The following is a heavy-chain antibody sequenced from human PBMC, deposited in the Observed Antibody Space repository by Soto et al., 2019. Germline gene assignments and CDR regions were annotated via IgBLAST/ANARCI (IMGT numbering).Heavy chain of an antibody. CDR1: GFTFSSYA. CDR3: ARDSRYCSSTSCYFDYYGMDV. J-gene: IGHJ6*02. D-gene: IGHD2-2*01. V-gene: IGHV3-30-3*01. CDR2: ISYDGSNK. Sequence: GGSLRLSCAASGFTFSSYAMHWVRQAPGKGLEWVAVISYDGSNKYYADSVKGRFTISRDNSKNTLYLQMNSLRAEDTAVYYCARDSRYCSSTSCYFDYYGMDVCGQGTTVTVSS.